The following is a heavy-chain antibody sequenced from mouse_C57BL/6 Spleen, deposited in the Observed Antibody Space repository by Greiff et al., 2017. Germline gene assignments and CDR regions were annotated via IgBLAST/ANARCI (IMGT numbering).Heavy chain of an antibody. CDR2: FYPGSGRI. Sequence: QVQLQQSGAGLVKPGASVKLSCKASGYTFTEYAIHWVKQRSGQGLEWIGWFYPGSGRIKYNEKFKDKVTLTWDKSSSTVYMEISRLTSEDSAVYFCARHEDYCGSSYWYLDVWGKGTTVTVSS. J-gene: IGHJ1*03. CDR3: ARHEDYCGSSYWYLDV. D-gene: IGHD1-1*01. V-gene: IGHV1-62-2*01. CDR1: GYTFTEYA.